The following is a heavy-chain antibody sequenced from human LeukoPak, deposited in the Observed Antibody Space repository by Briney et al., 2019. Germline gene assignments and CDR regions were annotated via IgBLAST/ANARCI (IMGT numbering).Heavy chain of an antibody. CDR2: ISGSRDYI. CDR1: GFTFSGYN. Sequence: GGSLRLSCTASGFTFSGYNMNWVRQAPGKGLEWVSSISGSRDYISYADSLKGRFTISRDNAKNSLYLQMNSLRAEDTAVYYCARDYGAVAFLNAFDIWGQGTVVTVSS. CDR3: ARDYGAVAFLNAFDI. V-gene: IGHV3-21*01. D-gene: IGHD6-19*01. J-gene: IGHJ3*02.